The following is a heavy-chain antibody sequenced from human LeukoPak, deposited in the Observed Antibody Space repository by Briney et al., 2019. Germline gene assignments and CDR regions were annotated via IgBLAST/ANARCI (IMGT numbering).Heavy chain of an antibody. CDR2: INPSGGST. V-gene: IGHV1-46*01. D-gene: IGHD2-15*01. CDR3: ARASDNCSGGSCYSESTFDY. CDR1: GYTFTSYY. J-gene: IGHJ4*02. Sequence: GASAKVSCKASGYTFTSYYMHWVRQAPGQGLEWMGIINPSGGSTSYAQKFQGRVTMTRDMSTSTVYMELSSLRSEDTAVYYCARASDNCSGGSCYSESTFDYWGQGTLVTVSS.